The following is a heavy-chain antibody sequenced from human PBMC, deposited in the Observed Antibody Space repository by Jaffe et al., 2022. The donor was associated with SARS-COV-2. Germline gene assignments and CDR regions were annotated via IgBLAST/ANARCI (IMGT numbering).Heavy chain of an antibody. Sequence: EVQLVESGGGLVQPGGSLRLSCAASGFTFSSYDMHWVRQATGKGLEWVSAIGTAGDTYYPGSVKGRFTISRENAKNSLYLQMNSLRAGDTAVYYCARDQGGSPWGMDVWGQGTTVTVSS. D-gene: IGHD1-26*01. CDR2: IGTAGDT. V-gene: IGHV3-13*01. CDR3: ARDQGGSPWGMDV. CDR1: GFTFSSYD. J-gene: IGHJ6*02.